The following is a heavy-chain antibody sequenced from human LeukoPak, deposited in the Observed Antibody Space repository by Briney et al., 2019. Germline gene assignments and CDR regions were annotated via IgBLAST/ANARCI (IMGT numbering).Heavy chain of an antibody. Sequence: GASVRVSCKASGYTFTGYYMHWVRQAPGQGLEWMGWINPNSGGTNYAQKFQGWVTMTRDTSISTAYMELSRLRSDDTAVYYCARGPTYYYDSSGYYFDYWGQGTLVTVSS. CDR3: ARGPTYYYDSSGYYFDY. CDR1: GYTFTGYY. J-gene: IGHJ4*02. D-gene: IGHD3-22*01. CDR2: INPNSGGT. V-gene: IGHV1-2*04.